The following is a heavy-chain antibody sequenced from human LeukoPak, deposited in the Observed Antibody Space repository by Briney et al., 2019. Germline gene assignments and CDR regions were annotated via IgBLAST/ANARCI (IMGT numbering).Heavy chain of an antibody. CDR2: IITTGGVS. D-gene: IGHD2-2*02. CDR3: AKASRRLCSSSSCYTLDS. Sequence: GGSLRLSCTASGFTFNTYAMSWVRQAPGKGLEWVSTIITTGGVSDYADSVKGRFTISRDNSRNTLYVQMNSLRAEDTAVYYCAKASRRLCSSSSCYTLDSWGQGTLITVSS. J-gene: IGHJ4*02. V-gene: IGHV3-23*01. CDR1: GFTFNTYA.